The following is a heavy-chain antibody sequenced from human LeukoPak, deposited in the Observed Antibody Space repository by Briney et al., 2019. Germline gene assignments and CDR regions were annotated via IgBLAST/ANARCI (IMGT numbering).Heavy chain of an antibody. D-gene: IGHD3-10*01. CDR1: GGTFSSYA. Sequence: SVKVSCKASGGTFSSYAISWVRQAPGQGLEWMGGIIPIFGTANYAQKFQGRVTVTADESTSTAYMELSSLRSEDTAVYYCARVAGELIGANWFDPWGQGTLVTVSS. CDR3: ARVAGELIGANWFDP. CDR2: IIPIFGTA. J-gene: IGHJ5*02. V-gene: IGHV1-69*01.